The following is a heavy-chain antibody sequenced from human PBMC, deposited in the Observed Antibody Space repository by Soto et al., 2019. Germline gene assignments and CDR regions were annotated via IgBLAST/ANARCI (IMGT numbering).Heavy chain of an antibody. CDR1: GLTFSSYG. J-gene: IGHJ4*02. CDR3: AKDDYGELIDY. CDR2: ISYDGSNK. Sequence: QVQLVESGGGVVQPGRSLRLSCAASGLTFSSYGMHWVRQAPGKGLEWVAVISYDGSNKYYADSVKGRFTISRDNSKNTLYLQMNSLRAEDTAVYYCAKDDYGELIDYWGQGTLVTVSS. D-gene: IGHD4-17*01. V-gene: IGHV3-30*18.